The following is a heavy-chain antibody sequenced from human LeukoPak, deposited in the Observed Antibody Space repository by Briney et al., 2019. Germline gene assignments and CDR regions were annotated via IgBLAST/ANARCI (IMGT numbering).Heavy chain of an antibody. CDR2: INHSGST. CDR1: GGSFSGYY. CDR3: ARVGSGWYSNY. D-gene: IGHD6-19*01. V-gene: IGHV4-34*01. Sequence: SETLSLTCAVYGGSFSGYYWSWIRQPPGKGLEWIGEINHSGSTNYNPSLKSRVTISVGTSKNQFSLKLSSVTAADTAVYYCARVGSGWYSNYWGQGTLVTVSS. J-gene: IGHJ4*02.